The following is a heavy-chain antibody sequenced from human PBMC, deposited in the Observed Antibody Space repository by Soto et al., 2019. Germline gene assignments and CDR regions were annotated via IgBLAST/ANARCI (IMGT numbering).Heavy chain of an antibody. V-gene: IGHV4-34*01. J-gene: IGHJ5*02. D-gene: IGHD2-2*01. CDR2: INHSGST. Sequence: SETLSLTCAVYGGSFSGYYWSWIRQPPGKGLEWIGEINHSGSTNYNPSLKSRVTISVDTSKNQFSLKLSSVTAADTAVYYCARETPYCSSTSCYPGGWFGPWGQGTLVTVSS. CDR3: ARETPYCSSTSCYPGGWFGP. CDR1: GGSFSGYY.